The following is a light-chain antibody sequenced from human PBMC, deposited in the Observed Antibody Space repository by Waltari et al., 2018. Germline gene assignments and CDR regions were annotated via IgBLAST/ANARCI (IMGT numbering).Light chain of an antibody. V-gene: IGKV1-39*01. Sequence: DIQMTQSPSSLSASFGDRGTITCRASQSIGNYLNWYQQEPGKAPNLLIYAAFSLQSGVPARFSGSGFGTDFTLTISSLQPEDFATYYCQQSHSTPRTFGQGTKVEIK. CDR2: AAF. CDR3: QQSHSTPRT. J-gene: IGKJ1*01. CDR1: QSIGNY.